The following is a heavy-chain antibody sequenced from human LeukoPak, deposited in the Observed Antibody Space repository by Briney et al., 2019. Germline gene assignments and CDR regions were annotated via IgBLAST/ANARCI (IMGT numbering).Heavy chain of an antibody. CDR3: ERDDLLTTTEGYCSSTSCPGAFDI. J-gene: IGHJ3*02. CDR2: IYHSGST. Sequence: SSQTLTLTCTVSGGSISSGGYYWSWIRQPPGKGLEWIGYIYHSGSTYYNPSLKSRVTISVDRSKNHFSLKLSSVTAADTAVYYCERDDLLTTTEGYCSSTSCPGAFDIWGQGTMVTVSS. D-gene: IGHD2-2*01. V-gene: IGHV4-30-2*01. CDR1: GGSISSGGYY.